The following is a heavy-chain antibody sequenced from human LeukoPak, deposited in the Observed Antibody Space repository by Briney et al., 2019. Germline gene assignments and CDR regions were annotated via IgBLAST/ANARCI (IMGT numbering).Heavy chain of an antibody. CDR3: ARCRSGYPLRPSYYYYGMDV. D-gene: IGHD3-3*01. Sequence: ASVKVSCKASGGTFSSYAISWVRQAPGQGLEWMGGITPIFGTANYAQKFQGRVTITADESTSTAYMELSSLRSEDTAVYYCARCRSGYPLRPSYYYYGMDVWGQGTTVTVSS. V-gene: IGHV1-69*01. J-gene: IGHJ6*02. CDR2: ITPIFGTA. CDR1: GGTFSSYA.